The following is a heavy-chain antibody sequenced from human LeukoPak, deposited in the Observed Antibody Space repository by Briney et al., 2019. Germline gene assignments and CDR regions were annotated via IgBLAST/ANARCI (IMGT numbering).Heavy chain of an antibody. Sequence: PSETLSLTCTVSGGSISSSSYYWGWIRQPPGKGLEWIGSIYYSGTIYYNPSLKSRVTISVDTSKNRFSLNLSSVTAADTAVYYCARDWLFGSFDIWGQGTMVTVSS. D-gene: IGHD3-9*01. V-gene: IGHV4-39*02. CDR2: IYYSGTI. CDR3: ARDWLFGSFDI. CDR1: GGSISSSSYY. J-gene: IGHJ3*02.